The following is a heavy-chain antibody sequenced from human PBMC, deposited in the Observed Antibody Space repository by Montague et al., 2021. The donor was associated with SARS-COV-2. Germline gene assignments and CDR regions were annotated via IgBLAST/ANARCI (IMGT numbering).Heavy chain of an antibody. J-gene: IGHJ3*01. V-gene: IGHV4-59*08. CDR1: GRSTASHY. Sequence: SETLSLTCTVSGRSTASHYWNWIRQSPGKGPEWIGYVYHNGDTKYNPSLQSRVTISIDTSENQFSLGLNSVTAADTAVYFCARGGAFDLWGQGRLVTVSS. CDR3: ARGGAFDL. CDR2: VYHNGDT.